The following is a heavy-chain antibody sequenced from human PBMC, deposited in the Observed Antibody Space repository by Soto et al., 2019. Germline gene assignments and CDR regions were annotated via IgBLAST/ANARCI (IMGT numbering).Heavy chain of an antibody. V-gene: IGHV3-30-3*01. CDR3: ARNYGDYDDAFDL. CDR2: ISYDGSNK. CDR1: GFTFSSYA. Sequence: QVQLVESGGGVVQPGRSLRLSCAASGFTFSSYAMHWVRQAPGKGLEWVAVISYDGSNKYYADSVKGRFTISRDNSKNTLYLQMNSLRAEDTAVYYCARNYGDYDDAFDLWGQGTMVTVSS. J-gene: IGHJ3*01. D-gene: IGHD4-17*01.